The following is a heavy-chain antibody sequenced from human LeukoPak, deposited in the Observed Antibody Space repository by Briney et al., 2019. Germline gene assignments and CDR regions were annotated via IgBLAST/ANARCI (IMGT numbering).Heavy chain of an antibody. CDR3: ARGGHRQKEF. D-gene: IGHD3-10*01. CDR1: GFTFSNYW. J-gene: IGHJ4*02. V-gene: IGHV3-7*01. Sequence: GGSLRLSCAASGFTFSNYWMTWVRQSPGKGLEWVAIIKPDGSDRYSVDSEKGRFTVSRDNAKNSLYLQMSSLRAEDTAVYYCARGGHRQKEFWGQGTLVAVSS. CDR2: IKPDGSDR.